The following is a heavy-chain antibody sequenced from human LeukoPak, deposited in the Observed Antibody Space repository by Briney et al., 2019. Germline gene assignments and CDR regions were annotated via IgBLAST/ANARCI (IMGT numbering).Heavy chain of an antibody. CDR2: IYYSGST. Sequence: SETQSLTCTVSGGSISSGGYYWSWTRQHPGKGLEWIGYIYYSGSTYYNPSLKSRVTISVDTSKNQFSLKLSSVTAADTAVYYCARAGFLEWLSSDYWGQGTLVTVSS. D-gene: IGHD3-3*01. V-gene: IGHV4-31*03. J-gene: IGHJ4*02. CDR1: GGSISSGGYY. CDR3: ARAGFLEWLSSDY.